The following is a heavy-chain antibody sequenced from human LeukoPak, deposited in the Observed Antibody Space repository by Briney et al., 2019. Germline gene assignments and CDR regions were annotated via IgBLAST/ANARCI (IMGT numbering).Heavy chain of an antibody. CDR2: ISRSSSYI. V-gene: IGHV3-21*01. CDR3: AREYCTTSSCYYYYMDV. D-gene: IGHD2-2*01. J-gene: IGHJ6*03. Sequence: PGGSLRLSCAASGFTFSNYEMNWVRQAPGKGLEWVSSISRSSSYIYYADSVKGRFTISRDNAKNSLYLQMNSLRAEDTAVYYCAREYCTTSSCYYYYMDVWGKGTTVTISS. CDR1: GFTFSNYE.